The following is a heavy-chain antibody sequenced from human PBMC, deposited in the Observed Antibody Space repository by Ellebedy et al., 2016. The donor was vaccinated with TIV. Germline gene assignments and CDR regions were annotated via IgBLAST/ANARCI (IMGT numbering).Heavy chain of an antibody. CDR3: VKGAYPVPTVMAV. V-gene: IGHV3-30*02. D-gene: IGHD3-16*01. CDR2: IRSDGSKK. J-gene: IGHJ6*02. CDR1: GFTSSG. Sequence: GGSLRLSCAASGFTSSGMHWVRQAPGKGLEWVAFIRSDGSKKYYADSVKGRFTISRDYSKNTLDLQMNSLRVEDTALYYCVKGAYPVPTVMAVWGQGTMVIVSS.